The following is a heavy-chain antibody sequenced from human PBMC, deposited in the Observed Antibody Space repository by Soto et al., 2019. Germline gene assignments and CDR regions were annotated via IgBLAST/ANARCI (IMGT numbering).Heavy chain of an antibody. CDR2: INHSGNT. D-gene: IGHD6-6*01. V-gene: IGHV4-39*01. CDR3: SRSVPEGFDX. CDR1: GGSIGTIAYY. J-gene: IGHJ5*02. Sequence: PSETLSLTCAVSGGSIGTIAYYWGWIRQAPGKGLEWIGSINHSGNTYLSPSLKDRVTMSVDTSKNSFSLKLRSATAAETGLYYCSRSVPEGFDXWGQGTLVTVSX.